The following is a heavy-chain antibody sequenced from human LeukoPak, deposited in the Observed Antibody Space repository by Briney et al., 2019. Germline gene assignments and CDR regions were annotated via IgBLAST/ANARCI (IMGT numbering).Heavy chain of an antibody. Sequence: GASVKVSCKASGGTFSSYAISWVRQAPGQGLEWMGGIIPIFGTANYAQKFQGRVTITADKSTSTAYMELSSLRSEDTAVYYCARGAMTRFGAVIAVAGLSDYWGQGTLVTVSS. CDR3: ARGAMTRFGAVIAVAGLSDY. D-gene: IGHD6-19*01. CDR2: IIPIFGTA. V-gene: IGHV1-69*06. J-gene: IGHJ4*02. CDR1: GGTFSSYA.